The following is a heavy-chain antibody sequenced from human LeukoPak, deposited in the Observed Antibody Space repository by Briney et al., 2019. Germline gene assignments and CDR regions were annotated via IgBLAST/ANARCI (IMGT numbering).Heavy chain of an antibody. J-gene: IGHJ6*04. CDR1: GFSFSSHG. CDR3: AELGITMIGGV. Sequence: GGSLRLSCAASGFSFSSHGMSWVRQAPGKGLEWVSGIIGGAGGTYYADSVKGRFTISRDNSKNTLYLQMNSLRAEDTAVYYCAELGITMIGGVWGKGTTVTISS. D-gene: IGHD3-10*02. CDR2: IIGGAGGT. V-gene: IGHV3-23*01.